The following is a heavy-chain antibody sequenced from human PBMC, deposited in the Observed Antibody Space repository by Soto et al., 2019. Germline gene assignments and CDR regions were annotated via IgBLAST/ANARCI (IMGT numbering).Heavy chain of an antibody. CDR2: MSHSGGT. V-gene: IGHV4-34*01. J-gene: IGHJ3*02. Sequence: QVQLQQWGAGLLKPSETLSLTCAVYGGSVSSGSYYWSWIRQPPGKGLEWIGEMSHSGGTHFNPSLKSRVTISVDTSKNQFSLKMSFVIAADTALYYCARAERGTATTVVDAFDIWGPGTMVTVSS. CDR1: GGSVSSGSYY. D-gene: IGHD1-1*01. CDR3: ARAERGTATTVVDAFDI.